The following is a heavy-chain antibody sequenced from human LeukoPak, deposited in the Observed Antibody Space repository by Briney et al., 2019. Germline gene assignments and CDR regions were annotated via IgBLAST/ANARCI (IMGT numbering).Heavy chain of an antibody. CDR1: GFTFSSYW. CDR2: IKHVGSEK. CDR3: ARLGTGTATFDF. D-gene: IGHD3-10*01. J-gene: IGHJ4*02. V-gene: IGHV3-7*02. Sequence: GGSLGLSCAASGFTFSSYWMSWVRQAPGKGLEWVANIKHVGSEKYFVDSVKGRFTISRDNAKSSLYLHMNSLRAEDTAVYYCARLGTGTATFDFWGQGTLVTVSS.